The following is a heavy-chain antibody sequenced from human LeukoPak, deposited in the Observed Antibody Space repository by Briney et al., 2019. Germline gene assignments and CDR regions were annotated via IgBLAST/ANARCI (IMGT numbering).Heavy chain of an antibody. V-gene: IGHV4-59*01. CDR3: ARGPYGSGTAYYFDY. J-gene: IGHJ4*02. CDR1: GGSISSYY. CDR2: IYYSGST. Sequence: PSETLSLTCTVSGGSISSYYWSWIRQPPGKGLEWIGYIYYSGSTNYNPSLKSRVTISVDTSKNQFSLKMNSVTAADTAVYYCARGPYGSGTAYYFDYWGQGTLVTVSS. D-gene: IGHD3-10*01.